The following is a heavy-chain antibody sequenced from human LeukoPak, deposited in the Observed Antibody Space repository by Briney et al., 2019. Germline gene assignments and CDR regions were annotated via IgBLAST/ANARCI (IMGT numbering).Heavy chain of an antibody. V-gene: IGHV3-74*01. D-gene: IGHD2-2*01. CDR2: IETDGSST. CDR3: ARCTASCYANAFDV. Sequence: GGSLRLSCAGSGFTFSDYWMHWVRQAPGKGLVWVSRIETDGSSTTYADSVKGRFTISRDNAKNTLYLQMNSLRAEDTAVYYCARCTASCYANAFDVWGQGTLLTVSS. J-gene: IGHJ3*01. CDR1: GFTFSDYW.